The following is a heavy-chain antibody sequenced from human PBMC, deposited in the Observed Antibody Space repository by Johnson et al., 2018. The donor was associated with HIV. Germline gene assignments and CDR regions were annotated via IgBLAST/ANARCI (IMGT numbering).Heavy chain of an antibody. D-gene: IGHD3/OR15-3a*01. CDR3: AKWTPSLRPAFDI. CDR2: ISGSGGST. J-gene: IGHJ3*02. Sequence: VQLVESGGGLVQPGGSLRLSCAASGLTFSRFAMSWVRQAPGKGLEWVSVISGSGGSTYYADSVKGRFTISRDNSKNTPYLQMNSLRAEDTAVYYCAKWTPSLRPAFDIWGQGTMVTVSS. V-gene: IGHV3-23*04. CDR1: GLTFSRFA.